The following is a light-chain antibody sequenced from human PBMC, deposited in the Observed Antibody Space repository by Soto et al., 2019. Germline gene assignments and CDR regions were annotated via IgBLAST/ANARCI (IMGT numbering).Light chain of an antibody. CDR3: QQYSSSPPT. CDR1: QSLSSRY. V-gene: IGKV3-20*01. CDR2: GAS. J-gene: IGKJ4*01. Sequence: EIVLTQSPGTLSLSPGDRATLSCRASQSLSSRYLAWYRQKPGQAPRLLFYGASNRATGIPDRFSGSGSGTDFTLTISRLEPDDFAVYYCQQYSSSPPTFGGGTKVEIK.